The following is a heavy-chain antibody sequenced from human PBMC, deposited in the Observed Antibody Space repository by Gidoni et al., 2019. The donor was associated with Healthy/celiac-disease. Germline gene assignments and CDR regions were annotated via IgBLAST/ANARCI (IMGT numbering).Heavy chain of an antibody. CDR1: GVTFSSYD. V-gene: IGHV3-13*01. CDR3: ARGNPHSGVGAFDI. CDR2: IGTAGDT. Sequence: EVQLVESGGGLVQPGGSLRLSCAASGVTFSSYDMHWVRQATGKGLEWVSAIGTAGDTYYPGSVKGRFTISRENAKNSLYLQMNSLRAGDTAVYYCARGNPHSGVGAFDIWGQGTMVTVSS. J-gene: IGHJ3*02. D-gene: IGHD2-15*01.